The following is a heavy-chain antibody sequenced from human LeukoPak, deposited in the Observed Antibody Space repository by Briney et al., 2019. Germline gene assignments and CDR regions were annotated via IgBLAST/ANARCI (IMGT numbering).Heavy chain of an antibody. V-gene: IGHV3-7*01. CDR3: ATYKWIHLWSTPFDY. CDR2: IHQDGSEK. Sequence: GGSPRLSCEASGFTFSDYWMSWVRQAPGKGLEWVANIHQDGSEKNYVDSVKGRFTISRDNAKKSLYLQMNSLRAEDTAVYYCATYKWIHLWSTPFDYWGQGTLVTVSS. D-gene: IGHD5-18*01. CDR1: GFTFSDYW. J-gene: IGHJ4*02.